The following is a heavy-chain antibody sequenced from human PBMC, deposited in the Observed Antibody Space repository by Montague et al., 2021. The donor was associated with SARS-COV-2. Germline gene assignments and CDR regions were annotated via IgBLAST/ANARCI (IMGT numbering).Heavy chain of an antibody. Sequence: SETLSLTCAVSGGSFSGYYWSWIRQPPGKGLEWIGEINDSGSTYYNPSPKSRVTISVDTSRNQFSLKLSSVTAADTAVYYCARGRAAGWISVFGVVNRAICYYSYIDVWGKGTPVTVSS. CDR1: GGSFSGYY. D-gene: IGHD3-3*01. CDR2: INDSGST. J-gene: IGHJ6*03. V-gene: IGHV4-34*01. CDR3: ARGRAAGWISVFGVVNRAICYYSYIDV.